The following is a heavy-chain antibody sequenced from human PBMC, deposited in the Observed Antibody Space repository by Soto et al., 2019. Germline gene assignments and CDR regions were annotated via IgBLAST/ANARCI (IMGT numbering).Heavy chain of an antibody. CDR3: ARDEEDGYNLGY. D-gene: IGHD5-12*01. Sequence: VASVKVSCKASGYTFTGYYMHWVRQAPGQGLEWMGWINPNSGGTNYAQNFQGRVTMTRDTSISTACMELSRLRSDDTAVYYCARDEEDGYNLGYWGQGTLVTASS. J-gene: IGHJ4*02. CDR1: GYTFTGYY. CDR2: INPNSGGT. V-gene: IGHV1-2*02.